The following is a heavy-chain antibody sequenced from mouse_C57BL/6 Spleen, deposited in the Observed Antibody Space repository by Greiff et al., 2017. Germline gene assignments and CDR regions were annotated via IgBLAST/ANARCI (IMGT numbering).Heavy chain of an antibody. V-gene: IGHV1-54*01. Sequence: QVQLQQSGAELVRPGTSVKVSCKASGYAFTNYLIEWVKQRPGQGLEWIGVFNPGSGGTNFNEKFKGKATLTADKSSSTAYMQLSSVTSEDSAVXFCARSCYDGYYEGFAYWGQGTLVTVSA. CDR1: GYAFTNYL. D-gene: IGHD2-3*01. CDR3: ARSCYDGYYEGFAY. CDR2: FNPGSGGT. J-gene: IGHJ3*01.